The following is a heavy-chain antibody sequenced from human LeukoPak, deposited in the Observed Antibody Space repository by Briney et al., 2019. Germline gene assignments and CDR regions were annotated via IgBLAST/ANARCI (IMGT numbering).Heavy chain of an antibody. CDR2: INPNSGGT. CDR3: ARDPYDFWSGYSAYYYMDV. V-gene: IGHV1-2*02. Sequence: ASVKVSCKASGYTFTGYYMHWVRQAPGQGLEWMGWINPNSGGTNYAQKFQGRVTMTRDTSISTAYMELSRLRSDDTAVYYCARDPYDFWSGYSAYYYMDVWGKGTTVTVSS. J-gene: IGHJ6*03. CDR1: GYTFTGYY. D-gene: IGHD3-3*01.